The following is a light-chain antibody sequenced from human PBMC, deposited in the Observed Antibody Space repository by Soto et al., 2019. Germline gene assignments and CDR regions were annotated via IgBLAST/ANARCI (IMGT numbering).Light chain of an antibody. CDR1: QSISTY. CDR3: QQSYMDPIT. CDR2: DAS. J-gene: IGKJ5*01. Sequence: IQMTHSPSSLSASVGNSVTITFRASQSISTYLNWYQKKPGKAPNLLIYDASRLQSGVPSRFSGSGGGTDFTLSISSVQPEDFATYFCQQSYMDPITFGQGTRLEN. V-gene: IGKV1-39*01.